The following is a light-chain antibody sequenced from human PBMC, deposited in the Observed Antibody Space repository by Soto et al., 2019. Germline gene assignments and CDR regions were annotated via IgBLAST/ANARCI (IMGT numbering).Light chain of an antibody. V-gene: IGKV1-5*03. CDR2: KAS. CDR1: QTISSW. Sequence: DIQMTQSPSSLSGSVGDRVTITCRASQTISSWLAWYQQKPGKAPKLLIYKASTLKSGVPSRFSGSGSGTDFTLTITSLQPEDSATYFCQQLSTYPLTFGGGTKVDIK. CDR3: QQLSTYPLT. J-gene: IGKJ4*01.